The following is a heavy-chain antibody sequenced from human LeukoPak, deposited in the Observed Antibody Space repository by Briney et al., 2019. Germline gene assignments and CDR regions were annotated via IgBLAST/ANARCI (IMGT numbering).Heavy chain of an antibody. CDR2: INHSGST. CDR1: GGSFSGYY. CDR3: ARGMNY. Sequence: SETLSLTCAVYGGSFSGYYWSWIRQPPGKGLEWIGEINHSGSTNYNPSLKSRVTISVDTSKNQFSLKLSSVTAADTAVYYCARGMNYWGQGTLVTVSS. J-gene: IGHJ4*02. V-gene: IGHV4-34*01.